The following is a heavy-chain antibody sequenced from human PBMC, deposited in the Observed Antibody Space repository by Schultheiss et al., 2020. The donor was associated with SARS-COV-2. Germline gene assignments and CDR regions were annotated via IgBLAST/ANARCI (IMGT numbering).Heavy chain of an antibody. J-gene: IGHJ2*01. CDR3: ARDRYDFWSVYVRYWYFDL. Sequence: SVKVSCKASGFTFTSSAVQWVRQARGQRLEWIGWLVVCSGNTNYAQKFQERVTITRDISTSTAYMELSSLRSEDTAFYYCARDRYDFWSVYVRYWYFDLWGRGARVT. CDR1: GFTFTSSA. D-gene: IGHD3-3*01. V-gene: IGHV1-58*01. CDR2: LVVCSGNT.